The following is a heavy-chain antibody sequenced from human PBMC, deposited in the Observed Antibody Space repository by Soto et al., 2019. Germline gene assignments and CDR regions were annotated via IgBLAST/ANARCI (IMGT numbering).Heavy chain of an antibody. V-gene: IGHV4-59*02. J-gene: IGHJ5*02. CDR3: ARGPMMTTFGGVPEALNWFDP. CDR1: GASVTTYY. CDR2: IYYSGST. D-gene: IGHD3-16*01. Sequence: QVQLQESGPGLVKPSETLSLNCTVSGASVTTYYWSWIRQSPGKGLDWIGHIYYSGSTTYNPSLKSRVTISVDTSKNQLSLTLRSVTAADTAVYYCARGPMMTTFGGVPEALNWFDPWGQVILVIVSS.